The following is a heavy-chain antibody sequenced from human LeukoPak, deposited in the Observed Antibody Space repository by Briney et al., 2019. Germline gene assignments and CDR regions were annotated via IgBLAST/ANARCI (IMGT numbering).Heavy chain of an antibody. Sequence: GGSLRLSCTASGFSFRSYAMSWARLAPAEGLEWVSSISDSGGGTCYPASVKSRVTISRDNSKNTLWLQLTSLRVEDTAIYYCAKGSYSGDSSPTGDDYWGQGTLVTVSS. J-gene: IGHJ4*02. D-gene: IGHD3-10*01. CDR1: GFSFRSYA. CDR2: ISDSGGGT. V-gene: IGHV3-23*01. CDR3: AKGSYSGDSSPTGDDY.